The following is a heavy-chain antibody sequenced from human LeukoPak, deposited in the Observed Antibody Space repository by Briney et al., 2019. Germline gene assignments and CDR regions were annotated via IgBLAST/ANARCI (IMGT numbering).Heavy chain of an antibody. D-gene: IGHD6-13*01. CDR3: ARGRSSSWYDSCFDY. J-gene: IGHJ4*02. CDR1: GFTFSSYW. Sequence: GGSLRLSCAASGFTFSSYWMHWVRQAPGKGLVWVSRINSDGSSTSYADSVRGRFTISRDNAKSTLYLQMNSLRAEDTAVYYCARGRSSSWYDSCFDYWGQGTLVTVSS. CDR2: INSDGSST. V-gene: IGHV3-74*01.